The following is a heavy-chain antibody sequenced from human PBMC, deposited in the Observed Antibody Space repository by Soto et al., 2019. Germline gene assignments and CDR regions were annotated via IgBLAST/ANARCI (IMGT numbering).Heavy chain of an antibody. Sequence: GGSLRLSCAASGFTFSDYYMSWIRQAPGKGLEWVSYISSSSSYTNYADSVKGRFTISRDNAKNSLYLQMNSLRAEDTAVYYCARDRPSGSPRDPNWFDPWGQGTLVTVSS. J-gene: IGHJ5*02. CDR3: ARDRPSGSPRDPNWFDP. CDR1: GFTFSDYY. V-gene: IGHV3-11*05. CDR2: ISSSSSYT. D-gene: IGHD2-15*01.